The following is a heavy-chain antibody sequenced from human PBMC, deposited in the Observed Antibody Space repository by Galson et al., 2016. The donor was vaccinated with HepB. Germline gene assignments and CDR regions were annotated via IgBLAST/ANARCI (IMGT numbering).Heavy chain of an antibody. D-gene: IGHD3-9*01. CDR2: IWSDGSKR. V-gene: IGHV3-33*01. J-gene: IGHJ6*02. CDR3: ASPLYDILTGAYGLDV. Sequence: SLRLSCAASGFSFSNFAMHWVRQAPGKGLEWVANIWSDGSKRDYADSVKGRFTISRDNSKNTVYLQMNSLRAEDTAVYYCASPLYDILTGAYGLDVWGQGTTVIVSS. CDR1: GFSFSNFA.